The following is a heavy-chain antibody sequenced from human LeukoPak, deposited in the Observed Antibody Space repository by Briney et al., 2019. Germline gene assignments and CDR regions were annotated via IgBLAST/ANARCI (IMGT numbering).Heavy chain of an antibody. CDR2: IYYSGST. V-gene: IGHV4-59*01. D-gene: IGHD4-17*01. Sequence: PSETLSLTCTVSGGSISSYYWSWIRQPPGKGLEWIGYIYYSGSTNYNPSLKSRVTISVDTSKNQFSLKLSSVTAADTAVFYCARDRGGYFDLWGRGTLVTVPS. CDR3: ARDRGGYFDL. CDR1: GGSISSYY. J-gene: IGHJ2*01.